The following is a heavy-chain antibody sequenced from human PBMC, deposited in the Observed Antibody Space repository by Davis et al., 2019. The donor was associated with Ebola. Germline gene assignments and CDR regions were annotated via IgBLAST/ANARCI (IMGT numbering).Heavy chain of an antibody. CDR2: IIPILGIA. V-gene: IGHV1-69*04. CDR1: GGTFSSYA. D-gene: IGHD3-22*01. CDR3: AKLGRSSDYFGRHFDW. Sequence: SVKVSCKASGGTFSSYAISWVRQAPGQGLEWMGRIIPILGIANYAQKFQGRVTITADKSTSTAYMELSNLRASDTAIYYCAKLGRSSDYFGRHFDWWGQGTLVTVSS. J-gene: IGHJ4*02.